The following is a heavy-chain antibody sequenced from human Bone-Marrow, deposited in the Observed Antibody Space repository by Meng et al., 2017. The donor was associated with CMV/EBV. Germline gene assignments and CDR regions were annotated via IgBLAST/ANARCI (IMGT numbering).Heavy chain of an antibody. V-gene: IGHV4-34*01. CDR3: ARRPQYSSSSNSEFDY. CDR2: INHSGST. J-gene: IGHJ4*02. CDR1: GGSFSGYY. Sequence: YGGSFSGYYWSWSRQPPGKGLEWIGEINHSGSTNYNPSLKSRVTISVDTSKNQFSLKLSSVTAADTAVYYCARRPQYSSSSNSEFDYWGQGTLVTVSS. D-gene: IGHD6-13*01.